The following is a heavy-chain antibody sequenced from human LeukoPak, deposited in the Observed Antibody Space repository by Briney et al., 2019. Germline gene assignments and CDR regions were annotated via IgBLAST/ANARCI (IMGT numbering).Heavy chain of an antibody. CDR3: ARRGIAAAGYDY. CDR1: GGSISSNY. D-gene: IGHD6-13*01. J-gene: IGHJ4*02. CDR2: IYYSGTT. V-gene: IGHV4-59*08. Sequence: PSETLSLTCTVSGGSISSNYWSWIRQPPGKGLEWIGYIYYSGTTNYNPSLKSRVTILVDTSKNQFSLNLSSVTAADTAVYYCARRGIAAAGYDYWGQGTLVTVSS.